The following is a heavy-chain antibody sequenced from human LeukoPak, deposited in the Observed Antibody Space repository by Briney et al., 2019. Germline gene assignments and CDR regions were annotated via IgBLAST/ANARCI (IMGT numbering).Heavy chain of an antibody. D-gene: IGHD3-22*01. CDR2: IIPMLGTP. J-gene: IGHJ4*02. CDR1: GGTFNSYI. CDR3: ASGGVVTNPGGQYQFDY. Sequence: GASVKVSCKASGGTFNSYIISWVRQAPGQGLEWMGRIIPMLGTPDYAQKLQGRITIIADKSTNTASMELSSLRFEDTAVYYCASGGVVTNPGGQYQFDYWGQGTLVTVSS. V-gene: IGHV1-69*08.